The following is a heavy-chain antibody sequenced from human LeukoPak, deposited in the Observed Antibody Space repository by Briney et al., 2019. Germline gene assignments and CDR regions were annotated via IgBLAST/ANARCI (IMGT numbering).Heavy chain of an antibody. CDR3: ARVVDDYVWGSYRRRFDY. D-gene: IGHD3-16*02. CDR2: VFYSGST. Sequence: PSETLSLTCTVSGGSISSSSYYWGWIRQPPGKGLEWIGSVFYSGSTYYNPSLQSRVTISVDTSKNQFSLKLSSVTAADTAVYYCARVVDDYVWGSYRRRFDYWGQGTLVTVSS. CDR1: GGSISSSSYY. V-gene: IGHV4-39*07. J-gene: IGHJ4*02.